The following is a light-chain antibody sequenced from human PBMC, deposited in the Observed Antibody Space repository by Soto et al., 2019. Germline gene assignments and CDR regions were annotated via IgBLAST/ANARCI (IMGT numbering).Light chain of an antibody. J-gene: IGLJ1*01. Sequence: QSVLTQPTSVSGAPGQRVTISCTGSSSNIGADYDVHWYKQLPGTAPKLLIYGNSNRPSGVPDRFSGSKSGTSASLAITGLQTEDEADYYCQSYDSSLSGYVFGTGTKVTVL. CDR2: GNS. CDR3: QSYDSSLSGYV. CDR1: SSNIGADYD. V-gene: IGLV1-40*01.